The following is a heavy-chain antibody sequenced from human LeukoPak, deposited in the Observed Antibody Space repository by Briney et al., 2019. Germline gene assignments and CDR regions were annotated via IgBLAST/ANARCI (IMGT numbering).Heavy chain of an antibody. D-gene: IGHD1-1*01. V-gene: IGHV3-13*01. CDR3: AKSLLTTATGTGRAFDI. J-gene: IGHJ3*02. CDR1: GFTFSSYD. Sequence: GGSLRLSCAASGFTFSSYDMHWVRQATGKGLEWVSAIGTAGDTYYPGSVKGRFTISRENAKNSLYLQMNSLRAEDSAEYYCAKSLLTTATGTGRAFDIWGQGTMVTVSA. CDR2: IGTAGDT.